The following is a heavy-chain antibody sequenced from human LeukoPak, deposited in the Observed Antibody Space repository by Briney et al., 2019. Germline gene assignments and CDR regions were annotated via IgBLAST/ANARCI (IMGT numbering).Heavy chain of an antibody. D-gene: IGHD3-22*01. CDR1: GFPFASYA. J-gene: IGHJ3*02. CDR2: ISGSGDST. V-gene: IGHV3-23*01. CDR3: AKDYYDSSGYYHYDAFDI. Sequence: GGSLRLSCAASGFPFASYAMSWVRQAPGKGLEWVSTISGSGDSTYYADSVKGRLTISRDNSKNTLYLQMNSLRAKDTAVYYCAKDYYDSSGYYHYDAFDIWGQGTMVTVSS.